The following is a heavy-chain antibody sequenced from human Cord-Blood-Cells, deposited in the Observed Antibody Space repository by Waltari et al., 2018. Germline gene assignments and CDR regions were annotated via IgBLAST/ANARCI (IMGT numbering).Heavy chain of an antibody. D-gene: IGHD2-2*01. CDR2: IYHSRST. J-gene: IGHJ6*02. V-gene: IGHV4-38-2*01. Sequence: SRPGLVQPSETLLLTCAVSGYSISSGYYWGWIRQLLGKGLEWIGSIYHSRSTYYNPYLKSRVTISVDTSKNKFSLKLSSVTAAYTAVDYCARAPTNAYYYYDGMDVWGQGTTVTVSS. CDR3: ARAPTNAYYYYDGMDV. CDR1: GYSISSGYY.